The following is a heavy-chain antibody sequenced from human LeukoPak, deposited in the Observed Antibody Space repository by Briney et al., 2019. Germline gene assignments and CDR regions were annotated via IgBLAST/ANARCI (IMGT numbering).Heavy chain of an antibody. D-gene: IGHD6-13*01. CDR3: ARHIAAAAAPYYFDY. Sequence: GGSLRLSCAASGFTFSSYAMSWVRQAPGKGLEWVSAISGSGGSTYYADSVKGRFTISRDNSKNTLYLQMNSLRAEDTAVYYCARHIAAAAAPYYFDYWGQGTLVTVSS. J-gene: IGHJ4*02. CDR1: GFTFSSYA. V-gene: IGHV3-23*01. CDR2: ISGSGGST.